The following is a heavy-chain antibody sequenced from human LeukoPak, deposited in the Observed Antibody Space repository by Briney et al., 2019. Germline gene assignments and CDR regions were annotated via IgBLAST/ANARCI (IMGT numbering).Heavy chain of an antibody. D-gene: IGHD3-3*02. J-gene: IGHJ4*02. CDR3: AKAGSIRFDY. Sequence: KSGGSLRLSCAASGFTFSSYSMNWVRQAPGKGLEWVSSISSSSSYIYYADSVKGRFTISRDNAKNSLYLQMNSLRADDTAVYYCAKAGSIRFDYWGQGTLVTVSS. CDR2: ISSSSSYI. V-gene: IGHV3-21*04. CDR1: GFTFSSYS.